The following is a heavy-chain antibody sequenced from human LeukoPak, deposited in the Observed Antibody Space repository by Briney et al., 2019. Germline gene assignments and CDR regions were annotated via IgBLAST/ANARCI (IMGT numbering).Heavy chain of an antibody. CDR1: GGSISSSPNS. J-gene: IGHJ4*02. CDR3: ARYYSGSYGFDY. V-gene: IGHV4-39*01. Sequence: SETLSLTCSVSGGSISSSPNSRGWIRQPPGEGLEWIGYIYYSGSTYYNPSLKSRVTMSVDTSRNQFSLKLSSVTAADTAVYYCARYYSGSYGFDYWGQGTLVTVSS. D-gene: IGHD1-26*01. CDR2: IYYSGST.